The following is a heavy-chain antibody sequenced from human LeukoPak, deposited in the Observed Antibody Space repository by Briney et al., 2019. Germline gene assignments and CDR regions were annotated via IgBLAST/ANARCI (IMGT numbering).Heavy chain of an antibody. CDR1: GFNFCNYW. CDR2: IKQDGNEK. CDR3: ARARRDGNTGLAFDI. Sequence: PGGSLRLSCAGSGFNFCNYWMSWVRQTPGKGLEWVANIKQDGNEKLYVDSVRGRFNIFREKAKNSLYLQMNSLRAKDTDVYYCARARRDGNTGLAFDIWGQGTMVTVSS. D-gene: IGHD5-24*01. V-gene: IGHV3-7*01. J-gene: IGHJ3*02.